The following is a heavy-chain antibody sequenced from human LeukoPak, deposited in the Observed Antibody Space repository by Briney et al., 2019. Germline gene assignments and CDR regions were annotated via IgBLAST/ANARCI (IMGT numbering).Heavy chain of an antibody. V-gene: IGHV1-2*02. CDR3: ARRRLYDYVWGSYRDAFDI. CDR1: GYTFTGYY. D-gene: IGHD3-16*01. J-gene: IGHJ3*02. CDR2: INPNSGGT. Sequence: ASVKVSCKASGYTFTGYYMHWVRQAPGQGLEWMGWINPNSGGTNYAQKFQGRVTMTRDTSISTAYMELSRLRSDDTAVYYCARRRLYDYVWGSYRDAFDIWGQGTMVTVPS.